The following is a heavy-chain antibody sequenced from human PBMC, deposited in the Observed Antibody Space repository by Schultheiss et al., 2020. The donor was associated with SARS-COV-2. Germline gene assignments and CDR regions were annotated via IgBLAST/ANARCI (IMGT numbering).Heavy chain of an antibody. CDR2: IWYDGSNK. CDR1: GFTFSSYS. Sequence: GESLKISCAASGFTFSSYSMNWVRQAPGKGLEWVAVIWYDGSNKYYADSVKGRFTISRDNSKNTLYLQMNSLRAEDTAVYYCARGRGGYSSGYYYPPFDYWGQGTLVTVSS. D-gene: IGHD3-22*01. CDR3: ARGRGGYSSGYYYPPFDY. J-gene: IGHJ4*02. V-gene: IGHV3-33*08.